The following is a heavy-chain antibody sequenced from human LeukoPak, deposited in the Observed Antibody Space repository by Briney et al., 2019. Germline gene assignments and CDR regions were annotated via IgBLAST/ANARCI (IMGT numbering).Heavy chain of an antibody. V-gene: IGHV3-30*02. J-gene: IGHJ4*02. D-gene: IGHD2-15*01. CDR3: AKGGGGGPWARGGGGLYYFDY. CDR1: GFTFSSYG. CDR2: IWYGGSNK. Sequence: GGSLRLSCAASGFTFSSYGMHWVRQAPGKGLEWVAVIWYGGSNKCYADSVKGRFTISRDNPKNTLYLQMNSLRAEDTAVYYCAKGGGGGPWARGGGGLYYFDYWGQGTLVTVSS.